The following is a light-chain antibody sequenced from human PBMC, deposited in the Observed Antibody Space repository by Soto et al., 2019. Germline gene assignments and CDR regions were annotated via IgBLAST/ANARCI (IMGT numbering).Light chain of an antibody. V-gene: IGKV1-33*01. CDR3: QQYDNLLIT. CDR1: QDISNY. Sequence: DIQMTQSQSSLSASVGDRVTITCQASQDISNYLNWYQQKPGKAPKLLIYDASNLETGVPSRFSGSGSGTDFTFTISSLQPEDIATYYCQQYDNLLITFGQGTRLEI. J-gene: IGKJ5*01. CDR2: DAS.